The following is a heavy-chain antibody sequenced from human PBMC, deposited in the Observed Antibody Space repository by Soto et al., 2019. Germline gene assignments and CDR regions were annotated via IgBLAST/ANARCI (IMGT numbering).Heavy chain of an antibody. CDR3: AREYSLAVVAPVY. CDR2: ISYDGSDK. V-gene: IGHV3-30-3*01. J-gene: IGHJ4*02. CDR1: GFTFSSYT. D-gene: IGHD3-22*01. Sequence: GGSLRLSCAASGFTFSSYTMHWVRQTPGKGLEWVAVISYDGSDKYYADSVTGRFTISRDNSKNTLYLQMNSLRVEDTSVYYCAREYSLAVVAPVYWGPGSLVTVSS.